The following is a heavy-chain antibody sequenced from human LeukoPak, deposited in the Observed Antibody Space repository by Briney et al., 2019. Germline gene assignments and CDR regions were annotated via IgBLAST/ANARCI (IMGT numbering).Heavy chain of an antibody. Sequence: SGKVSCKASGGTFSSYAISWVRQAPGQGLEWMGRIIPIFGTANYAQKFQGRVTITTDESTSTAYMELSSLRSEDTAVYYCARGPDYYDSSGYYIHWGQGTLVTVSS. D-gene: IGHD3-22*01. CDR3: ARGPDYYDSSGYYIH. CDR2: IIPIFGTA. V-gene: IGHV1-69*05. J-gene: IGHJ4*02. CDR1: GGTFSSYA.